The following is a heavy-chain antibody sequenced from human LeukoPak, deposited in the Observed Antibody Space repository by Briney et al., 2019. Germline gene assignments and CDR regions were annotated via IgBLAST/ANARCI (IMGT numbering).Heavy chain of an antibody. D-gene: IGHD2-15*01. J-gene: IGHJ4*02. CDR2: IYYSGSN. Sequence: KSSETLSRTCTVSGGSISSYYWSWIRQPPGKGLEWGGYIYYSGSNNYNPSLKSRVTISVDTSKTQFSLKLRSVTAADTAVYSCASDRGGRWWFDYWGQGTLVTVSS. V-gene: IGHV4-59*01. CDR3: ASDRGGRWWFDY. CDR1: GGSISSYY.